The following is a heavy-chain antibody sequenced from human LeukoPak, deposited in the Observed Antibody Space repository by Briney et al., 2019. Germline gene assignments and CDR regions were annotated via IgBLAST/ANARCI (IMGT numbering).Heavy chain of an antibody. J-gene: IGHJ4*02. CDR2: ISGSDDDT. CDR1: GFTFSNYA. CDR3: AKPHYSGSGSHSREDY. Sequence: GGSLRLSCAASGFTFSNYAMTWVRQAPGKGLECVSAISGSDDDTYYADSVKGRFTISRDNSKITVYLQMSSLRAEDTAVYYCAKPHYSGSGSHSREDYWGQGTLVTVSS. D-gene: IGHD3-10*01. V-gene: IGHV3-23*01.